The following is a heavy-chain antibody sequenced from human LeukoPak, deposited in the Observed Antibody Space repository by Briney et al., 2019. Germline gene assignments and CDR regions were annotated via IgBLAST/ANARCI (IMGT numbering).Heavy chain of an antibody. CDR3: VNGGSYLTK. Sequence: SETLSLICTVSGGSISSYWSWIRQSPGKGLEWIGYIYFTGTTNYNPSLKSRLTISIDTSRNPFSMKLSSATAADTAIYYCVNGGSYLTKWGQGTLVTVSS. V-gene: IGHV4-59*01. D-gene: IGHD3-10*01. CDR2: IYFTGTT. CDR1: GGSISSY. J-gene: IGHJ4*02.